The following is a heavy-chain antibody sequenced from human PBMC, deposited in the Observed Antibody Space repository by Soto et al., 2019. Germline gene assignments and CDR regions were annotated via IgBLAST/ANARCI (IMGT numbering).Heavy chain of an antibody. D-gene: IGHD2-8*01. CDR2: ITYSGNT. J-gene: IGHJ4*02. V-gene: IGHV4-31*03. CDR3: VRGGSCTNGVCSVFDY. Sequence: SETLSLTCTVSGGSVSIAGYYWSCIRQHPGKGLEWIGYITYSGNTYYNPSLESRVTMSADTSKNQFSLKLSSVTAADTAVYFCVRGGSCTNGVCSVFDYWGQGTLVTVSS. CDR1: GGSVSIAGYY.